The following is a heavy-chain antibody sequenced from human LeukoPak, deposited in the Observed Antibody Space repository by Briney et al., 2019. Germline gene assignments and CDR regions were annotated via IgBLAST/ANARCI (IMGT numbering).Heavy chain of an antibody. Sequence: ASVKVSCKVSGYTLTELSMHWVRQAPGKGLEWMGGFDPEDGETIYVQKFQGRVTMTEDTSTDTAYMELSSLRSEDTAVYYCATAADIVVVVAAKGAFDIWGQGTMVTVSS. CDR2: FDPEDGET. D-gene: IGHD2-15*01. CDR1: GYTLTELS. CDR3: ATAADIVVVVAAKGAFDI. J-gene: IGHJ3*02. V-gene: IGHV1-24*01.